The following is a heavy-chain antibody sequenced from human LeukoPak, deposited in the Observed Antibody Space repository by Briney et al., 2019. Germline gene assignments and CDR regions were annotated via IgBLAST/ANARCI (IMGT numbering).Heavy chain of an antibody. CDR3: ARATPLVVVVRSYYYMDV. V-gene: IGHV4-59*01. D-gene: IGHD3-22*01. J-gene: IGHJ6*03. CDR1: GGSISSYY. Sequence: SETLSLTCTVSGGSISSYYWSWIRQPPGKGLEWIGYIYYSGSTNYNPSLKSPFTLSADTSKNQFSLKLSSLTAADTAVYYCARATPLVVVVRSYYYMDVWGKGTTVTVSS. CDR2: IYYSGST.